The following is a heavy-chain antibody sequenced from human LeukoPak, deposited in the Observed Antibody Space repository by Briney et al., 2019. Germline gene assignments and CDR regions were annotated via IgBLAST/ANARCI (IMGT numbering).Heavy chain of an antibody. CDR1: GFTFSSYS. Sequence: TGGSLRLSCAASGFTFSSYSMNWVRQAPGKGLEWLSTISGSGDNAYYADSVKGRFTVSRDNSKNTLYLQMNSLRVEDTAMYYCAKGAYYGDWGQGTLVTVSS. D-gene: IGHD3-3*01. V-gene: IGHV3-23*01. CDR2: ISGSGDNA. J-gene: IGHJ4*02. CDR3: AKGAYYGD.